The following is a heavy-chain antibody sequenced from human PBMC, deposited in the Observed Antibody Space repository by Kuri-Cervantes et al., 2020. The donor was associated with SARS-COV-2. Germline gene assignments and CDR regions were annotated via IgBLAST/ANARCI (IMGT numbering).Heavy chain of an antibody. D-gene: IGHD3-3*01. CDR1: GFTFGSYT. Sequence: GESLKISCEASGFTFGSYTMNWVRQAPGKGLEWVSYISSSSSTIYYADSVKGRFTISRDNAKNSLYLQMNSLRAEDTAVYYCASPRYYDFWSGPAGVMDVWGQGTSVTFSS. CDR3: ASPRYYDFWSGPAGVMDV. CDR2: ISSSSSTI. V-gene: IGHV3-48*01. J-gene: IGHJ6*02.